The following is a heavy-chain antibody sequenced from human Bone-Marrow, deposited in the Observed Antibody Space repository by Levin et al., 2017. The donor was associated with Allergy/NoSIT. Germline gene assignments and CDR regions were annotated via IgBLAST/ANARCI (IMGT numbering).Heavy chain of an antibody. CDR1: GFTFDGYG. CDR3: VKDMARGDHYYYGMDV. V-gene: IGHV3-9*01. Sequence: SLKISCVASGFTFDGYGMHWVRQAPGKGLEWVSSISWNSVNVDYAESVKGRFIISRDNAKNSLHLQMNRLRLEDTGLYYCVKDMARGDHYYYGMDVWGQGTTVTVSS. J-gene: IGHJ6*02. D-gene: IGHD2-21*01. CDR2: ISWNSVNV.